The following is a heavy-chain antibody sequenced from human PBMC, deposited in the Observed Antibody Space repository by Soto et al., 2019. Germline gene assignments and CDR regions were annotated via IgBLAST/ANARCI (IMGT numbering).Heavy chain of an antibody. CDR3: SSMGSVALTVTRDALVI. CDR2: MNPNSGNT. D-gene: IGHD1-20*01. CDR1: GYIFTSYD. V-gene: IGHV1-8*01. Sequence: QVQLVQSGAEVKKPGASVKVSCKASGYIFTSYDINWVRQATGQGLERMGRMNPNSGNTGYAQKFQGRVTMTRNTSIITAYMELSSLRTEETAVYYCSSMGSVALTVTRDALVICGQVTMVTVAS. J-gene: IGHJ3*02.